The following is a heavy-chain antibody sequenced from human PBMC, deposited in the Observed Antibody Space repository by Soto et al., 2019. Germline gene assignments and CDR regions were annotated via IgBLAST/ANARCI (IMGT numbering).Heavy chain of an antibody. Sequence: SETLSLTCTVSGGSISSGGYYWIWMRQHPGKGREWLVYIYDSGSTFYNPSHKSRITLTVDTSKNQFSLKMSSVTVAETDVYFCARKQAGYFYGIDYWGQGTLVTVSS. V-gene: IGHV4-31*03. D-gene: IGHD3-10*01. J-gene: IGHJ4*02. CDR1: GGSISSGGYY. CDR2: IYDSGST. CDR3: ARKQAGYFYGIDY.